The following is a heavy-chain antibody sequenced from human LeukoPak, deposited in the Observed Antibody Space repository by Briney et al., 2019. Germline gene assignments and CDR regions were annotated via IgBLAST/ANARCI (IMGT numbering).Heavy chain of an antibody. CDR1: GYTFTGYY. J-gene: IGHJ4*02. D-gene: IGHD6-13*01. CDR3: ARSIAAAGRRVDY. CDR2: INPNSGGT. Sequence: ASVKVSCKASGYTFTGYYMHWVRQDPGQGLEWMGWINPNSGGTNYAQKFQGRVTMTRDTSISTAYMELSRLRSDDTAVYYCARSIAAAGRRVDYWGQGTLVTVSS. V-gene: IGHV1-2*02.